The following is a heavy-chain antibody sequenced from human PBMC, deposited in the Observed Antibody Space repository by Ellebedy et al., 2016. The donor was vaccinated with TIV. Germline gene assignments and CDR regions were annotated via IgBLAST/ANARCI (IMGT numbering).Heavy chain of an antibody. CDR1: GFTFSRYD. CDR3: TRFEIISGGGYGMDV. CDR2: IDNAGDT. Sequence: GGSLRLXXAASGFTFSRYDMHWVRQSTRKGLEWVASIDNAGDTYYPGSVKGRFTISRENAKNSLYLQTNSLRVEDTAVYYCTRFEIISGGGYGMDVWGQGTTVTVSS. D-gene: IGHD3-16*01. J-gene: IGHJ6*02. V-gene: IGHV3-13*01.